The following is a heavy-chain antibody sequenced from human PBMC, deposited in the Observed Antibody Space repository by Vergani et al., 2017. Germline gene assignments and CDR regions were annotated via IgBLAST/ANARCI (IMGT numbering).Heavy chain of an antibody. J-gene: IGHJ4*02. V-gene: IGHV1-18*01. CDR1: GYTFTSYG. D-gene: IGHD1-1*01. Sequence: QVQLVQSGAEVKKPGASVKVSCKASGYTFTSYGISWVRQAPGQGLEWMGWISAYNGNTNYAQKLQGRVTMTADTSTSTAYLGRRRLRSDDTAGYYWARDDSRMVGTRAGFDYWGQGTLVTVSS. CDR3: ARDDSRMVGTRAGFDY. CDR2: ISAYNGNT.